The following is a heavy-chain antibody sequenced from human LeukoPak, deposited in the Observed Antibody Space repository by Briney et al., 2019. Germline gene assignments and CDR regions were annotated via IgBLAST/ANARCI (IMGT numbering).Heavy chain of an antibody. V-gene: IGHV4-61*01. D-gene: IGHD6-6*01. J-gene: IGHJ4*02. Sequence: SETLSLTCTVSGGSVSSGSYYWSWIRQPPGKGLEWIGYIYYSGSTNYNPSLKSRVTISVDTSKNQFSLKLSSVTAADTAVYYCAGVSYSSSFDFDYWGQGTLVTVSS. CDR2: IYYSGST. CDR1: GGSVSSGSYY. CDR3: AGVSYSSSFDFDY.